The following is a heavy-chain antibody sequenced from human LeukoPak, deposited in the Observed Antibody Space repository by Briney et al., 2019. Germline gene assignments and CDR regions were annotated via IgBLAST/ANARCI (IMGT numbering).Heavy chain of an antibody. CDR1: GGSIGGYY. D-gene: IGHD3-22*01. V-gene: IGHV4-59*08. CDR2: IYHSGST. J-gene: IGHJ4*02. Sequence: SETLSLTCTVSGGSIGGYYWSWIRQPPGKGLEWMGYIYHSGSTNYNPSLKSRVTISGDTSKNQFSLKLSSVTAADTAVYYCARLGYYDNSGTFDYWGQGTLVTVSS. CDR3: ARLGYYDNSGTFDY.